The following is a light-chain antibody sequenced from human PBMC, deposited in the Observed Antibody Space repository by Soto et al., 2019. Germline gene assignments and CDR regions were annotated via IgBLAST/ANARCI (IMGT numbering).Light chain of an antibody. Sequence: DIQMTQSPSSLSASVGDRVTITCRASQSISSYLNWYQQKPGKAPKLLIYAASSLQSGVPSRFSGRRSGTDFTLTISSLQPEEFATYYCRQRYRTPPFTFGPGTKVDIK. CDR2: AAS. V-gene: IGKV1-39*01. CDR3: RQRYRTPPFT. J-gene: IGKJ3*01. CDR1: QSISSY.